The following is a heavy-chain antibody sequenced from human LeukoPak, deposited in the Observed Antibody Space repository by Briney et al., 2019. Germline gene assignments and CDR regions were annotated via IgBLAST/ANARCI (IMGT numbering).Heavy chain of an antibody. CDR3: ATASLPQLGAFDI. D-gene: IGHD3-16*01. V-gene: IGHV1-24*01. Sequence: ASVRVSRKVSGYTLTELSMHWVRQAPGKGLEWMGGFDPEDGETIYAQKLEGRVTMTEDTSTDTAYMELSSLRSEDTAVYYCATASLPQLGAFDIWGQGTMVTVSS. CDR2: FDPEDGET. CDR1: GYTLTELS. J-gene: IGHJ3*02.